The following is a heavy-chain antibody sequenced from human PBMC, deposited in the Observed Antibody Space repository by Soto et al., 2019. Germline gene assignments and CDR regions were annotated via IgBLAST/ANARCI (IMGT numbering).Heavy chain of an antibody. J-gene: IGHJ3*02. V-gene: IGHV3-30*03. Sequence: GVLRLSCEASGFTFSIYCMHWVRQAPGKGLECVAGISYDGSNKYEARSVKGRFTISRDNSKNMLFLQMSSLRPEDMAVYYCARVGARFVWNVINDAFDMWGQGTMVTVSS. CDR1: GFTFSIYC. CDR2: ISYDGSNK. CDR3: ARVGARFVWNVINDAFDM. D-gene: IGHD3-16*01.